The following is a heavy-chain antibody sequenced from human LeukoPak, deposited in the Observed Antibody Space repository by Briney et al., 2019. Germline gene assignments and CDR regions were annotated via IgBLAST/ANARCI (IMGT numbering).Heavy chain of an antibody. D-gene: IGHD3-10*01. CDR3: AATYYYGSGSYYLFDY. V-gene: IGHV4-59*01. CDR1: GGSISSYY. Sequence: SETLSLTCTVSGGSISSYYWSWIRQPPGKGLEWIGYIYYSGSTNYNPSLKSRVTISVDTSKNQFSLKLSSVTAADMAVYYCAATYYYGSGSYYLFDYWGQGTLVTVSS. CDR2: IYYSGST. J-gene: IGHJ4*02.